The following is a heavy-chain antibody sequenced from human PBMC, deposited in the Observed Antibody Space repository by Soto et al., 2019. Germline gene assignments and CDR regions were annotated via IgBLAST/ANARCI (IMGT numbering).Heavy chain of an antibody. CDR3: ARGTVTPGLDY. V-gene: IGHV3-7*04. CDR2: IKEDGSEK. Sequence: GGSLRLSCAASGFTFSDYWMNWLRQAPGKGLEWMANIKEDGSEKYYVDSVRGRFTISRDNAKNSLYLQMNSLRAEDTAVYYCARGTVTPGLDYWGRGTLVTVSS. CDR1: GFTFSDYW. J-gene: IGHJ4*02. D-gene: IGHD4-17*01.